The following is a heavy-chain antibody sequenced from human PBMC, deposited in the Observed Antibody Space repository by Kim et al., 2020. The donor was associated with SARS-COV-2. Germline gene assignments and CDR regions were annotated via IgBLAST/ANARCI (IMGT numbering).Heavy chain of an antibody. Sequence: SGPTLVNPTQTLTLTCTFSGFSLGTSGMCVSWIRQPPGKALEWLARIDWDDDTYYTTSLETRLTISKDTSKNQVVLTITNMDPVDTGTYFCARTINLYGSGGYYRGPRYGYYFLGMDVWGQGTTVTVSS. V-gene: IGHV2-70*11. CDR3: ARTINLYGSGGYYRGPRYGYYFLGMDV. CDR1: GFSLGTSGMC. CDR2: IDWDDDT. J-gene: IGHJ6*02. D-gene: IGHD3-10*01.